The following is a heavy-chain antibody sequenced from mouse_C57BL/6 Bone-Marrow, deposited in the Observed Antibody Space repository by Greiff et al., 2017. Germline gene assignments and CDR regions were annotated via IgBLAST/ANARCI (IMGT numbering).Heavy chain of an antibody. CDR3: ARNKHYYVSRGDAMDY. Sequence: VQLKESGPELVKPGASVKIPCKASGYTFTDYNMDWVKQSHGKSLEWIGDINPNNGGTIYNQKVKGKATLTVDKSSSTAYRELRSLTSEDTAVYYCARNKHYYVSRGDAMDYWGQGTSVTVSS. D-gene: IGHD1-1*01. CDR1: GYTFTDYN. CDR2: INPNNGGT. V-gene: IGHV1-18*01. J-gene: IGHJ4*01.